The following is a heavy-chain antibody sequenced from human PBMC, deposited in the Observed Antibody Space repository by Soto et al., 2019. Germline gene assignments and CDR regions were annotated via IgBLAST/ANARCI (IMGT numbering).Heavy chain of an antibody. CDR2: IYSGGST. V-gene: IGHV3-53*01. D-gene: IGHD6-13*01. CDR1: GFTVSSNY. Sequence: GGSLRLSCAASGFTVSSNYMSWVRQAPGKGLEWVSVIYSGGSTYYADSVKGRFTISRDNSKNTLYLQMNSLRAEDTAVYYCATSAAGTGYYYYYYGMDVWGQGTTVTVSS. CDR3: ATSAAGTGYYYYYYGMDV. J-gene: IGHJ6*02.